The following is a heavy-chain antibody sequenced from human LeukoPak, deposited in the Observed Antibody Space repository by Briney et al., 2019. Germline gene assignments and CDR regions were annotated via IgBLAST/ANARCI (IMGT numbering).Heavy chain of an antibody. CDR2: INHSGST. D-gene: IGHD3-9*01. Sequence: SETLSLTCAVYGGSFSGYYWSWIRQPPGKGLEWIGEINHSGSTNYNPSLKSLVTISVDTSKNQFSLKLSSVTAADTAVYYCARGVLTGYSHYYYYYGMDVWGQGTTVTVSS. CDR1: GGSFSGYY. J-gene: IGHJ6*02. V-gene: IGHV4-34*01. CDR3: ARGVLTGYSHYYYYYGMDV.